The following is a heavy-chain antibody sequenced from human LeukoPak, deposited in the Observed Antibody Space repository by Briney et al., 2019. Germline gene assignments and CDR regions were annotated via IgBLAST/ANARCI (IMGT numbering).Heavy chain of an antibody. CDR3: ARDAVAGTIHFDY. V-gene: IGHV1-69*13. J-gene: IGHJ4*02. CDR1: GGTFSSYA. CDR2: IIPIFGTA. Sequence: SVKVSCKASGGTFSSYAISWVRQAPGQGLEWMGGIIPIFGTANYAQKFQGRVTITADESTSTAYMELSCLRSEDTAVYYCARDAVAGTIHFDYWGQGTLVTVSS. D-gene: IGHD6-19*01.